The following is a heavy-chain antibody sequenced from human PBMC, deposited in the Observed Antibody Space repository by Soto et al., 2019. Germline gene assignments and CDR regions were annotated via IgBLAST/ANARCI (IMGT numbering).Heavy chain of an antibody. Sequence: TLSHDCASWNGAISTVGYSRTSIWQPPGKGLEWMGYIYHSGSTYYNPSLKSRVTISVDRSKNQFSLKLSSVTAADTAVYYCASTQYGGKSSGAFDIWGQGTMVT. D-gene: IGHD2-15*01. V-gene: IGHV4-30-2*01. CDR3: ASTQYGGKSSGAFDI. CDR2: IYHSGST. J-gene: IGHJ3*02. CDR1: NGAISTVGYS.